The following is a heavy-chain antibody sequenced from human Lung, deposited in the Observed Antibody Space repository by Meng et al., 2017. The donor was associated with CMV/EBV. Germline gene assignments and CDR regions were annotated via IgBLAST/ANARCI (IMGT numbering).Heavy chain of an antibody. CDR2: IYSGGST. D-gene: IGHD2-2*01. Sequence: GGSLRLXCAASGFTVSSNYMSWVRQAPGKGLEWVSVIYSGGSTYYADSVKDRFTISRDNSKNTLYLQMNSLRAEDTAVYYCARGSSREIWTQSVDYWGQGTLVTVSS. CDR1: GFTVSSNY. V-gene: IGHV3-66*02. CDR3: ARGSSREIWTQSVDY. J-gene: IGHJ4*02.